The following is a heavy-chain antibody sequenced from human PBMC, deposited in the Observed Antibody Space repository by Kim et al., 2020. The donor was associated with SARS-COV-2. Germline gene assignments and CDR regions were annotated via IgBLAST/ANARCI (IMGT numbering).Heavy chain of an antibody. CDR1: GSTFSSYS. V-gene: IGHV3-48*02. CDR2: ISRSSSTK. J-gene: IGHJ4*02. D-gene: IGHD3-10*01. Sequence: GGSLRLSCGASGSTFSSYSMNWVRQAPGKGLEWVSYISRSSSTKYYADSVKGRFTISRDNAKNSLYLQMNSLRDEDTAVYYCARSSYGSGSYYPYSFDYWGQGTLVTVSS. CDR3: ARSSYGSGSYYPYSFDY.